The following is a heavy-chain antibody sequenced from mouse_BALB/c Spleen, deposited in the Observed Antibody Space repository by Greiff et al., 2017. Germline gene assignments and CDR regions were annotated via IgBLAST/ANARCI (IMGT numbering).Heavy chain of an antibody. D-gene: IGHD1-1*01. CDR2: ISSGGSYT. CDR3: ARHGILRENWFAY. Sequence: EVHLVESGGGLVKLGGSLKLSCAASGFTFSSYYMSWVRQTPEKRLEWVATISSGGSYTYYPDSVKGRFTISRDNAKNTLYLQMSSLRSEDTAMYYCARHGILRENWFAYWGQGTLVTVSA. CDR1: GFTFSSYY. V-gene: IGHV5-9-3*01. J-gene: IGHJ3*01.